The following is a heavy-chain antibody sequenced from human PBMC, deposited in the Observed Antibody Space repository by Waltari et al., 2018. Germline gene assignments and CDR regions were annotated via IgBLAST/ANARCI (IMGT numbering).Heavy chain of an antibody. J-gene: IGHJ6*02. CDR3: ARLSSTSTGNYYYGLDV. V-gene: IGHV4-39*01. D-gene: IGHD3-10*01. CDR1: GGSLDSSSYS. Sequence: QLQLQESGPGLVKPSETLSLTCTVSGGSLDSSSYSWGWIRQSPGKGLEWIGTIYHTGTTYDKPSLKSRVTLSIDTSKNQFSLKLSSVIATDTAVYYCARLSSTSTGNYYYGLDVWGQGTTVTVSS. CDR2: IYHTGTT.